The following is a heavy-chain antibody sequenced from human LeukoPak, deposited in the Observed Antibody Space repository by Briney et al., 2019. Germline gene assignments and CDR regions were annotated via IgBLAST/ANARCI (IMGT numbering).Heavy chain of an antibody. V-gene: IGHV1-2*02. J-gene: IGHJ3*02. CDR3: ARGVLLQGRGAFDI. CDR2: INPNSGGT. CDR1: GYTFTGYY. Sequence: ASVKVSCKASGYTFTGYYMHWVRQAPGQGLEWMGWINPNSGGTNYAQKFQDRVTMTRDTSISTAYMELSSLTDDDTAVYYCARGVLLQGRGAFDIWGQGTMVTVSS. D-gene: IGHD2-21*02.